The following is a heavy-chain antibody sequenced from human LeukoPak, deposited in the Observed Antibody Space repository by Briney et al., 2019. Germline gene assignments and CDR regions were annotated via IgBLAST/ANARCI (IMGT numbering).Heavy chain of an antibody. CDR2: VSYDGSNK. CDR3: AIGDSLGELSSSFEY. D-gene: IGHD3-16*02. V-gene: IGHV3-30*04. Sequence: PGGSLRLSCAASGFTFSNYAMHWVRQAPDKGLEWVAVVSYDGSNKYYADSVMGRFTVSRDNSKNTLYLQMNSLRAEDTAVYYCAIGDSLGELSSSFEYWGQGTLVTVSS. J-gene: IGHJ4*02. CDR1: GFTFSNYA.